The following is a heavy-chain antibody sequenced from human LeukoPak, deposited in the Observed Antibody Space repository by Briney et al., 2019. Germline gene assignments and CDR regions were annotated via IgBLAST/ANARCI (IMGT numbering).Heavy chain of an antibody. CDR3: ARGANYYESSGYYLVY. D-gene: IGHD3-22*01. J-gene: IGHJ4*02. CDR1: GYTFSSYY. CDR2: INPRGGST. V-gene: IGHV1-46*01. Sequence: ASVKVSCEASGYTFSSYYIHWVRQAPGQGLEWMGIINPRGGSTSYAQKFQGRVTMTRDKSTCTVNMELSSLRSEDTAVYYCARGANYYESSGYYLVYWGQGTLVTVSS.